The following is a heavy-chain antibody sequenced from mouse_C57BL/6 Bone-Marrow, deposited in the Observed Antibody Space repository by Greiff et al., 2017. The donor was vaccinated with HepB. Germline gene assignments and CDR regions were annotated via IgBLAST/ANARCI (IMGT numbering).Heavy chain of an antibody. CDR1: GYSFTGYY. CDR3: ARWGNYGWFDY. D-gene: IGHD2-1*01. J-gene: IGHJ2*01. Sequence: VQLKQSGPELVKPGASVKISCKASGYSFTGYYMNWVKQSPEKSLEWIGEINPSTGGTTYNQKFKAKATLTVDKSSSTAYMQLKSLTSEDSAVYYCARWGNYGWFDYWGQGTTLTVSS. V-gene: IGHV1-42*01. CDR2: INPSTGGT.